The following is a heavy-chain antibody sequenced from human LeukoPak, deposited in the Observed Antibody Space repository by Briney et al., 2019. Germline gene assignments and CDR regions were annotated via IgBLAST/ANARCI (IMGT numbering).Heavy chain of an antibody. D-gene: IGHD6-13*01. Sequence: PGGSLRLSCAASGFTFSSYGMHWVRQAPGKGLERVAVIWYDGSNKYYADSVKGRFTISRDNAKNSLYLQMNSLRAEDTALYYCAKDHGSAAAGFLDYWGQGTLVTVSS. J-gene: IGHJ4*02. CDR3: AKDHGSAAAGFLDY. CDR2: IWYDGSNK. V-gene: IGHV3-33*03. CDR1: GFTFSSYG.